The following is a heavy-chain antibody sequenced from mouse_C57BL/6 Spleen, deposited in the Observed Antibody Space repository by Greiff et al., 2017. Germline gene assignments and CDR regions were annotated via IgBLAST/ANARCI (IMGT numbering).Heavy chain of an antibody. Sequence: EVKLQESGPELVKPGASVKIPCKASGYTFTDSNMVWVKQSHGKSLEWIGDINPNNGGTIYNQKFKGKATLTVDKSSSTAYMELRSLTSEDTAVXYCAREGNYYDSNYFDYWGQGTTLTVSS. CDR2: INPNNGGT. J-gene: IGHJ2*01. V-gene: IGHV1-18*01. CDR1: GYTFTDSN. CDR3: AREGNYYDSNYFDY. D-gene: IGHD1-1*01.